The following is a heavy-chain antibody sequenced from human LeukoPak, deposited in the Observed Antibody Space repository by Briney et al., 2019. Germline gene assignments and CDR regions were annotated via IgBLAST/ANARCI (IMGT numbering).Heavy chain of an antibody. D-gene: IGHD3-10*01. CDR1: GFTFSSYW. CDR2: IKQDGSEK. V-gene: IGHV3-7*01. CDR3: ARVMVRGVIITHYYYYGMDV. J-gene: IGHJ6*02. Sequence: GGSLRLSCAASGFTFSSYWMSWVRQAPGKGLEWVANIKQDGSEKYYVDSVKGRFTISRDNAKNSLYLQMNSLRAEDTAVYYCARVMVRGVIITHYYYYGMDVWGQGTTVTVSS.